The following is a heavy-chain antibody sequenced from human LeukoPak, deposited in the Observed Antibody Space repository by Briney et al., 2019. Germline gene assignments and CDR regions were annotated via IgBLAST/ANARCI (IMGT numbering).Heavy chain of an antibody. Sequence: GRSLRLSCAASGFTFSDYAMHWVRQAPGKGLEWVAVLSYGGTNKYYADSVKGRFTISRDNSKNTMFLQMNSLRAEDTAVYHCARDRSGYANDAFDFWGQGTMVTVSS. V-gene: IGHV3-30-3*01. J-gene: IGHJ3*01. CDR2: LSYGGTNK. D-gene: IGHD3-3*01. CDR3: ARDRSGYANDAFDF. CDR1: GFTFSDYA.